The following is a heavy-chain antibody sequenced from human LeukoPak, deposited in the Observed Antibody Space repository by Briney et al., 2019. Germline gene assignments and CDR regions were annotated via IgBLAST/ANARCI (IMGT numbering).Heavy chain of an antibody. V-gene: IGHV4-59*01. CDR1: GGSISPYY. J-gene: IGHJ2*01. D-gene: IGHD3-10*01. CDR3: ARDSPYGSGTYYTPNWYFNL. Sequence: SETLSLTCTVSGGSISPYYWSWVRQPPGKGLEWIGYISYTGSTNYNPSLKSRATISVDTSKNQFSLKLNSVTAADTAVYYCARDSPYGSGTYYTPNWYFNLWGRGTLVTVSS. CDR2: ISYTGST.